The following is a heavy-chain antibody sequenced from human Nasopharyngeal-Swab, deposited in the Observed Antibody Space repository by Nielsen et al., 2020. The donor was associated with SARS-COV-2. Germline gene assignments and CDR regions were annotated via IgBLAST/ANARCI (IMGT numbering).Heavy chain of an antibody. CDR1: GYSFTSYW. CDR2: IYPGDSDT. V-gene: IGHV5-51*01. J-gene: IGHJ3*02. D-gene: IGHD2-21*01. CDR3: ARRTVAYCGGDCYAVAFDI. Sequence: GESLKISCKGSGYSFTSYWIGWVRQMPGKGLEWVGIIYPGDSDTRYSPSFPGQVTISADKSISTAYLQWSSLKASDTAMYYCARRTVAYCGGDCYAVAFDIWSQGTMVTVSS.